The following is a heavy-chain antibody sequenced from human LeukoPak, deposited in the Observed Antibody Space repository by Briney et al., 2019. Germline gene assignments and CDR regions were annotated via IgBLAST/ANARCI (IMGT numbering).Heavy chain of an antibody. D-gene: IGHD2-15*01. CDR1: GGSIDRRSYY. V-gene: IGHV4-39*01. CDR3: ARRSEFDNTHYHYFDY. CDR2: IYHSGST. J-gene: IGHJ4*02. Sequence: PSETLSLTCTVSGGSIDRRSYYWDWIRQAPGKGLEWIGTIYHSGSTEYNPSLKSRVAIFVDTSKTQFSLILHSVAAADTAVYYCARRSEFDNTHYHYFDYWGQGALVTVSS.